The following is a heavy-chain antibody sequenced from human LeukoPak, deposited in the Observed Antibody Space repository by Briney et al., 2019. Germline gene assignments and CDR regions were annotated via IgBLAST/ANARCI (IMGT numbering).Heavy chain of an antibody. Sequence: GGSLRLSCVTSGFTFRTYAMNWVRQAPGKGLEWVSSMGGSGTSIYYADSVEGRFTISRDNAKNSLYLQMNSLRVDDTAVYYCAREEPGDLGQAFHYWGQGTLVTVSS. CDR2: MGGSGTSI. CDR1: GFTFRTYA. V-gene: IGHV3-21*01. D-gene: IGHD7-27*01. J-gene: IGHJ4*02. CDR3: AREEPGDLGQAFHY.